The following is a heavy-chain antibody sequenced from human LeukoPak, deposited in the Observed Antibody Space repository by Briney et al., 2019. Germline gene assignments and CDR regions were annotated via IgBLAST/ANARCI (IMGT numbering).Heavy chain of an antibody. D-gene: IGHD1-26*01. J-gene: IGHJ3*02. CDR2: ISGSGGST. Sequence: GGSLRLSCAASGFTFSSYGMSWVRQAPGKGLEWVSAISGSGGSTYYADSVKGRFTISRDNSKNTLYLQMNSLRAEDTAVYYCARDRGIWELLPVRAFDIWGQGTMVTVSS. V-gene: IGHV3-23*01. CDR1: GFTFSSYG. CDR3: ARDRGIWELLPVRAFDI.